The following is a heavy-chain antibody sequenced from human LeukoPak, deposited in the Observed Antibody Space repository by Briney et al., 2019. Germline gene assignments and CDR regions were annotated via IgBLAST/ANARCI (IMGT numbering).Heavy chain of an antibody. Sequence: SETLSLTCAVYGGSFRDYYWSWIRQPPGKGLEWIGEINHSGSTNYNPSLKSRVTISVDTSKNQFSLKLSSVTAADTAVYYCARGYTARWYFDLWGRGTLVTVSS. D-gene: IGHD5-18*01. CDR2: INHSGST. J-gene: IGHJ2*01. CDR1: GGSFRDYY. CDR3: ARGYTARWYFDL. V-gene: IGHV4-34*01.